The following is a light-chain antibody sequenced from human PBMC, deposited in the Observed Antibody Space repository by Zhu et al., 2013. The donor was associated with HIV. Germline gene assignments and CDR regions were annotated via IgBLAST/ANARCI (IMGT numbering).Light chain of an antibody. CDR2: TTS. CDR3: QQSYSTPLT. V-gene: IGKV1-39*01. Sequence: DIQMTQSPSSLSASVGDRVAITCRASQSISNYLNWYQQKPGKAPKLLISTTSTLQSGVPSRFSGRGSGTDFTLTINSLQPEDFATYYCQQSYSTPLTFGPSDQSGYQT. CDR1: QSISNY. J-gene: IGKJ3*01.